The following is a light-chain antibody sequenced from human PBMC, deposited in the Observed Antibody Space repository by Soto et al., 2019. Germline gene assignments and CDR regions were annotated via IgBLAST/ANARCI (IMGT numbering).Light chain of an antibody. Sequence: EVVLTQSPATLSLSPGVRATLSGRARQSVGKFLVWYRQKPGQAPRLLIYDASNRAPGAPARFGGSGSGTDFTLTISSLEAEDFAVYYCQQRTLLPPVFGGGTKVEIK. J-gene: IGKJ4*01. V-gene: IGKV3-11*01. CDR2: DAS. CDR1: QSVGKF. CDR3: QQRTLLPPV.